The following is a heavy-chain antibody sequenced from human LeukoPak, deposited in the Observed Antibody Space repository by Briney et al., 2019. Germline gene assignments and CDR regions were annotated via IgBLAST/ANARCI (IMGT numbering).Heavy chain of an antibody. CDR3: ARAGETGTGDY. CDR1: GFTFDDYG. Sequence: GGSLRLSCAASGFTFDDYGMSWVRQAPGKGLEWVSGINWNGGSTGYADSVKGRFTISRDNAKNSLYLQMNSLRAEDTALYCCARAGETGTGDYWGQGTLVTVSS. V-gene: IGHV3-20*04. CDR2: INWNGGST. J-gene: IGHJ4*02. D-gene: IGHD1-1*01.